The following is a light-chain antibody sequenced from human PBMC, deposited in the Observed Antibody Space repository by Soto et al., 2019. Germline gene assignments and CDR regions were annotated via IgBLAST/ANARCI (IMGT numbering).Light chain of an antibody. J-gene: IGKJ4*01. CDR1: QSISSW. V-gene: IGKV1-5*03. CDR2: KAS. CDR3: QQYKSYSLT. Sequence: DIQMTQSPSTLSASVGDRVTITCRASQSISSWLAWYQQKPGKAPKLLIYKASSLESGVPSRFSGSGSGTEFTLAISSLQADDFATYYCQQYKSYSLTVGGGTKVDIK.